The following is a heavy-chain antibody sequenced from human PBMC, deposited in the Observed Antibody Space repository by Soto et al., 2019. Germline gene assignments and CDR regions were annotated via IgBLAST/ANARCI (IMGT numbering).Heavy chain of an antibody. J-gene: IGHJ6*02. CDR1: GGSFSGYY. V-gene: IGHV4-34*01. CDR3: ARVGTAARPTIYYYYYGMDV. D-gene: IGHD6-6*01. CDR2: INHSGST. Sequence: TSETLSLTCAVYGGSFSGYYWSWIRQPPGKGLEWIGEINHSGSTNYNPSLKSRVTISVDTSKNQFSLKLSSVTAADTAVYYCARVGTAARPTIYYYYYGMDVWGQGTTVTVSS.